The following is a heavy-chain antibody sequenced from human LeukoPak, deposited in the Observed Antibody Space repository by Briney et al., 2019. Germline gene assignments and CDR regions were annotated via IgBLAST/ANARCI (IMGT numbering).Heavy chain of an antibody. CDR3: AKGSWLNDMSHAFDI. V-gene: IGHV3-30*18. CDR2: ISYDGSNK. CDR1: GFTFSSYG. Sequence: GGSLRLSCAASGFTFSSYGMHWVRQAPGKGLEWVAVISYDGSNKYYADSVKGRFTISRDNAKNSLYLQMNSLRAEDTALYYCAKGSWLNDMSHAFDIWGQGTMVTVSS. D-gene: IGHD5-18*01. J-gene: IGHJ3*02.